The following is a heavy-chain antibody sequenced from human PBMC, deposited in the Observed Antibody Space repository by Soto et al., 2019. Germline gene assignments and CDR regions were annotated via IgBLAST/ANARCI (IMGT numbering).Heavy chain of an antibody. CDR3: ARDIVPPGICFDY. J-gene: IGHJ4*02. D-gene: IGHD1-26*01. Sequence: EVQLVDSGGGLVQPGGSLRLSCTASGFSFSTFWMSWVRQAPGKGLEWVANINPGGSEEYYVDSVKGRFTISRDNAKNSLYLQMNSLKAEDTAMYYGARDIVPPGICFDYWGQGALVSVSS. V-gene: IGHV3-7*01. CDR2: INPGGSEE. CDR1: GFSFSTFW.